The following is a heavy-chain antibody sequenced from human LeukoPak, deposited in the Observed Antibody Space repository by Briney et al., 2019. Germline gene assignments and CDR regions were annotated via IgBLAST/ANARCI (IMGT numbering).Heavy chain of an antibody. J-gene: IGHJ5*02. V-gene: IGHV4-39*01. Sequence: PAETLSLTCTVSGGSISSSSYYWGWIRQPPGKGREWIGSIYYSWSHYYHPSLESRVTISVDTSKNQLSLKLTSVTAADTAVYYCASHHPLVRFLEWLPSAPFDPWRQGTLVTVSS. D-gene: IGHD3-3*01. CDR2: IYYSWSH. CDR1: GGSISSSSYY. CDR3: ASHHPLVRFLEWLPSAPFDP.